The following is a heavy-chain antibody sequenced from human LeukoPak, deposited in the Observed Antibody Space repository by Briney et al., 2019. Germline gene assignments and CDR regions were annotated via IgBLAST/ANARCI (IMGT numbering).Heavy chain of an antibody. CDR3: ARELYGSGSSQDY. J-gene: IGHJ4*02. CDR2: IYYSGST. CDR1: GGSISSGDYY. V-gene: IGHV4-30-4*01. Sequence: SETLSLTCTVSGGSISSGDYYWSWIRQPPGKGLEWIGYIYYSGSTYYNPSLKSRVTISVDTSKNQLSLKLSSVTAADTAVYYCARELYGSGSSQDYWGQGTLVTVSS. D-gene: IGHD3-10*01.